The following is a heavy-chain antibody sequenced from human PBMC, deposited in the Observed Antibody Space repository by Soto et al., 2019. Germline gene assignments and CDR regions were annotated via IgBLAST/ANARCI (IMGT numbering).Heavy chain of an antibody. Sequence: QVKLQESGPGLVKPSETLSLTCTVSGGSISSDYWSWIRQPPGKGLEWIAYINYSGSTNYNPSLKSRVAISGDTSKNLFSLKLSSVTAADTAVYYCARTVIGGFDYWGQGTLVTVSS. J-gene: IGHJ4*02. CDR1: GGSISSDY. CDR2: INYSGST. V-gene: IGHV4-59*01. D-gene: IGHD3-16*02. CDR3: ARTVIGGFDY.